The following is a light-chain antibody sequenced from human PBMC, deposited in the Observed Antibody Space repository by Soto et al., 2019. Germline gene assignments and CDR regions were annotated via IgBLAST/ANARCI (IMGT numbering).Light chain of an antibody. CDR1: QYVGPN. J-gene: IGKJ1*01. V-gene: IGKV3-15*01. CDR3: QHGRA. CDR2: GAT. Sequence: EIVMTQSPATLSVSPGERATLSCRASQYVGPNVDWYQQKPGQAPRLLIYGATTRVTGIAARFSGSGSGTDFTLNISSLQSEDSAVYYCQHGRAFGPGTKVEI.